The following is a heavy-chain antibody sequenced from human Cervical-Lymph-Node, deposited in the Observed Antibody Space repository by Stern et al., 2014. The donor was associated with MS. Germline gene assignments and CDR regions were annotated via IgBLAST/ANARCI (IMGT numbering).Heavy chain of an antibody. V-gene: IGHV1-69*06. CDR1: GG. Sequence: QVQLGQSGADVKKPGSAVRVSCKASGGVSWLRQAPGQGLETRGRFSRPVGTAHYAKKFQGRLTITADTSRNTTYMELRSRRSDDTAVYYCARGTGDNWFDPWGQGTLVSVSS. CDR2: FSRPVGTA. CDR3: ARGTGDNWFDP. D-gene: IGHD3-10*01. J-gene: IGHJ5*02.